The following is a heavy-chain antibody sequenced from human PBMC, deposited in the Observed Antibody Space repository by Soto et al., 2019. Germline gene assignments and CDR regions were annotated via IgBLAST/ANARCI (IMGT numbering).Heavy chain of an antibody. J-gene: IGHJ4*02. CDR2: IDYSGST. D-gene: IGHD3-22*01. Sequence: QVQLQESGPGLVKPSETLSLTCTVSGGSISSYYWSWIRQPPGKGLEWIGYIDYSGSTNYNHSLKRRVTIPVDTSKNHFSLKLSSVTAADTAVYYCATRGGYDSSGYYYDCWGQGTLVTVSS. CDR1: GGSISSYY. V-gene: IGHV4-59*01. CDR3: ATRGGYDSSGYYYDC.